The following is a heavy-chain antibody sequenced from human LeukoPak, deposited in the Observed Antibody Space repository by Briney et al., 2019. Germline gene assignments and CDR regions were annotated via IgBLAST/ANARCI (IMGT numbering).Heavy chain of an antibody. J-gene: IGHJ4*02. CDR2: ISYDGSNK. D-gene: IGHD1-14*01. V-gene: IGHV3-30-3*01. Sequence: GGSLRLSCAASGFTFSSYAMHWVRQAPGKGLEWMAVISYDGSNKYYADSVKGRFTISRDNSKNTLYLQMNSLRAEDTAVYYCARVRYNYWGQGTLVTVSS. CDR1: GFTFSSYA. CDR3: ARVRYNY.